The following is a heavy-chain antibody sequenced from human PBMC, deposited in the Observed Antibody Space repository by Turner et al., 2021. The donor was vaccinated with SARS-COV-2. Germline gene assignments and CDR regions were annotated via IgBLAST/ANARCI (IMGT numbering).Heavy chain of an antibody. CDR3: ARGYGLYYYYGMDV. J-gene: IGHJ6*02. CDR2: ISYDGTNK. V-gene: IGHV3-30*04. D-gene: IGHD4-17*01. Sequence: QVQLVESGGGVVQPGRSLRLSCATSGFSFNNYAMNWVRQAPGRGLEWVAFISYDGTNKYYADSVRGRFTISRDSSKNRLFLQMNSLRAEDTALYHCARGYGLYYYYGMDVWGQGTTVTVSS. CDR1: GFSFNNYA.